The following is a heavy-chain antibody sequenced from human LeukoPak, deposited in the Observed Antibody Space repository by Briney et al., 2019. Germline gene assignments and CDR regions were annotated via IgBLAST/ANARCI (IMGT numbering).Heavy chain of an antibody. Sequence: SETLSLTCTVSGGSISSGSYYWSWIPQPAGKGLEWIGRIYTSGSTNYNPSLKSRVTISVDTSKNQFSLKLSSVTAADTAVYYCAGSIAAAGLDAFDIWGQGTMVTVSS. CDR2: IYTSGST. J-gene: IGHJ3*02. D-gene: IGHD6-13*01. V-gene: IGHV4-61*02. CDR3: AGSIAAAGLDAFDI. CDR1: GGSISSGSYY.